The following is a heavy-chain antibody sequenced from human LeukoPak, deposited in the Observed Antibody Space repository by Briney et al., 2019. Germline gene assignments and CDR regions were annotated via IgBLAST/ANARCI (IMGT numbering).Heavy chain of an antibody. Sequence: SVKVSCKASGGTFSSYAISWVRQAPGQGLEWMGGIIPIFGTANYAEKFQGRVTIAPDESTSTAYMELSSLRSEDTAEYYCAMTFQGIGAFDIWGQGTMVTVSS. CDR3: AMTFQGIGAFDI. J-gene: IGHJ3*02. D-gene: IGHD3-10*01. CDR2: IIPIFGTA. V-gene: IGHV1-69*13. CDR1: GGTFSSYA.